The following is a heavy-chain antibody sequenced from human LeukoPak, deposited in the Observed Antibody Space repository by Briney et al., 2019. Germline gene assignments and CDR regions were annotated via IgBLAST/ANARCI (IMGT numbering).Heavy chain of an antibody. CDR1: GGSISSYY. Sequence: PSETLSLTCTVSGGSISSYYWSWIRQPPGKGLEWIGYIYYSGSTNYNPSLKSRVTISVDTSKNQFSLKLSSVTAADTAVYYCARDIWGIAVARWGGYWGQGTLVTVSS. V-gene: IGHV4-59*01. CDR2: IYYSGST. J-gene: IGHJ4*02. D-gene: IGHD6-19*01. CDR3: ARDIWGIAVARWGGY.